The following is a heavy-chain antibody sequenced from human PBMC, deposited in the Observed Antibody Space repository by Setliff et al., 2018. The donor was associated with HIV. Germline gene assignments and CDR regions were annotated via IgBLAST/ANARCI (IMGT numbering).Heavy chain of an antibody. J-gene: IGHJ4*02. CDR1: GFSFSAYW. Sequence: GESLKISCAASGFSFSAYWMNWVRQAPGKGLEWVANIKPDGSEKYYVDSVKGRFTISRDNAKNSLYLQMNSLRAEDTAVYYCAKDRLPFDYWGQGTLVTVSS. D-gene: IGHD2-15*01. CDR3: AKDRLPFDY. V-gene: IGHV3-7*01. CDR2: IKPDGSEK.